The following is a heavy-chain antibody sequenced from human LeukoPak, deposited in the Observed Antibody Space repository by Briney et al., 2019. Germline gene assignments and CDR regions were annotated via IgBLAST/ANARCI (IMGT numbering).Heavy chain of an antibody. CDR3: ARPAYYDILTGYRMDV. CDR2: IYHSGST. Sequence: SETLSLTCTVSGYSISSGYYWGWIRQPPGKGLEWIGSIYHSGSTYYNPSLKSRVTISVDTSKNQFSLKLSSVTAADTAVYYCARPAYYDILTGYRMDVWGKGTTVTVSS. V-gene: IGHV4-38-2*02. J-gene: IGHJ6*03. D-gene: IGHD3-9*01. CDR1: GYSISSGYY.